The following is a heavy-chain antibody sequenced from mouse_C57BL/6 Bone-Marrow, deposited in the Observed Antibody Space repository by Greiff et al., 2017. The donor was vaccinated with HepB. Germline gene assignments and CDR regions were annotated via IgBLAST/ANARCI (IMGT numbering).Heavy chain of an antibody. D-gene: IGHD1-1*01. CDR1: GFTFTDYY. CDR2: IRNKANGYTT. Sequence: EVQLVESGGGLVQPGGSLSLSCAASGFTFTDYYMSWVRQPPGKALEWLGFIRNKANGYTTEYSASVKGRFTISRDNSQSILYLQMNALRAEDSATYYCAILNVLQYAMDDWGQGTSVTVSS. V-gene: IGHV7-3*01. CDR3: AILNVLQYAMDD. J-gene: IGHJ4*01.